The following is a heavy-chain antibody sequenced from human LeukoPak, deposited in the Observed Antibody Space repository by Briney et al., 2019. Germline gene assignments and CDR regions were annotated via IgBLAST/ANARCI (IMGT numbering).Heavy chain of an antibody. D-gene: IGHD3-22*01. CDR1: GGSISSYY. Sequence: PSETLSLTCTVSGGSISSYYWSWIRQPPGKGLEWIGYIYYSGSTNHNPSLKSRVTISLATSKNQFSLKLNSVTAADTAVYYCATTPDYYESSGYHYFDSWGQGTLVTVSS. CDR2: IYYSGST. V-gene: IGHV4-59*01. J-gene: IGHJ4*02. CDR3: ATTPDYYESSGYHYFDS.